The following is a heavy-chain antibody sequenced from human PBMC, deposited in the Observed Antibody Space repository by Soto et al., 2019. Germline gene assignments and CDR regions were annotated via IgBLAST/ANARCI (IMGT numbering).Heavy chain of an antibody. J-gene: IGHJ4*02. V-gene: IGHV1-69*04. CDR2: IIPILGIA. Sequence: ASVKVSCKASGGTFSSYTISWVRQAPGQGLEWMGRIIPILGIANYAQKFQGRVTITADKSTSTAYMELSSLRSEDTAVYYCARDYGSGSSGEHDFDYWGQGTLVTVSS. CDR3: ARDYGSGSSGEHDFDY. CDR1: GGTFSSYT. D-gene: IGHD3-10*01.